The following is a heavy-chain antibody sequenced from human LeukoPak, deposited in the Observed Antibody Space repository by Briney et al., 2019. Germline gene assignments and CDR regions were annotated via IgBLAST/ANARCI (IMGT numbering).Heavy chain of an antibody. J-gene: IGHJ3*02. CDR2: AYYSGST. CDR1: GGSISSSSYY. Sequence: SETLSLTCTVSGGSISSSSYYWGWIRQPPGKGLEWIGSAYYSGSTYHNPSLKSRVTISVDASKNQFSLKLSSVTAADTAVYYCARLAADAFDIWGQGTMVTVSS. CDR3: ARLAADAFDI. D-gene: IGHD6-13*01. V-gene: IGHV4-39*01.